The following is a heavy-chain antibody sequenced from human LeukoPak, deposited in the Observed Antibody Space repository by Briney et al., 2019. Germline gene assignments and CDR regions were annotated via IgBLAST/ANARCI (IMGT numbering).Heavy chain of an antibody. J-gene: IGHJ5*02. CDR2: MYSSGST. D-gene: IGHD1-7*01. CDR3: ARDGYNWNYAWFDP. CDR1: GGSISSSSYY. V-gene: IGHV4-39*07. Sequence: SETLSLTCTVSGGSISSSSYYWGWIRQPPGKGLEWSGSMYSSGSTYYNPSLKSRVTMYIDTSKNQFSLKLSSVTAADTAVYYCARDGYNWNYAWFDPWGQGTLVTVSS.